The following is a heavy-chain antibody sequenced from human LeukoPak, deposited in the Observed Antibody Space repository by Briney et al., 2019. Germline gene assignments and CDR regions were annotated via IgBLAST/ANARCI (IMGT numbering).Heavy chain of an antibody. V-gene: IGHV4-39*02. CDR3: ARGSREVSTGYSTVGEY. CDR1: GGSITGSTFN. D-gene: IGHD3-9*01. Sequence: SETLSLTCSVSGGSITGSTFNWVWIRQPPGKGLEWIGNIYYSGSTYYSASLKSRVTISLDTSKNHFSLKVTSVTAADTAVYYCARGSREVSTGYSTVGEYWGQGTLVTVSS. CDR2: IYYSGST. J-gene: IGHJ4*02.